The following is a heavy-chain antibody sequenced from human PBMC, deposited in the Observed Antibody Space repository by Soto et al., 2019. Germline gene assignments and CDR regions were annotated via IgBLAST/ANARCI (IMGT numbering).Heavy chain of an antibody. CDR2: ISGSGGST. D-gene: IGHD5-12*01. V-gene: IGHV3-23*01. J-gene: IGHJ4*02. Sequence: EVQLLESGGGLVQPGGSLRLSCAASGFTFSSYAMSWVRQAPGKGLEWVSAISGSGGSTYYADSVKGRFTISRDNSKNTLYLQMNSLRAEDTAVYDCLVATIHKTEKDYWGQGTLVTVSS. CDR1: GFTFSSYA. CDR3: LVATIHKTEKDY.